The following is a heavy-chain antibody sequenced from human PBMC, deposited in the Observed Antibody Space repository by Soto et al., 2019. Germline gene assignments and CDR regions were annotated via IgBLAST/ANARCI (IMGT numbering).Heavy chain of an antibody. V-gene: IGHV3-23*01. D-gene: IGHD2-15*01. CDR2: ISGNVGST. CDR3: AKAIYLCGVSSTCFFDH. J-gene: IGHJ4*02. CDR1: GFNFSNYA. Sequence: GGSLRLSCAASGFNFSNYAMNWVLQAPGKGLDWVSAISGNVGSTNYAESVKGRFSISRDNPNNTLYLQMTGVRAQNTAVYYCAKAIYLCGVSSTCFFDHCGLGTVIAVPQ.